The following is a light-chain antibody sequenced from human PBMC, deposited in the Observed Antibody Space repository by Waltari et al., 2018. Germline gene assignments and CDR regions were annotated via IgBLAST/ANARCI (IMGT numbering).Light chain of an antibody. V-gene: IGLV2-8*01. J-gene: IGLJ3*02. CDR2: EVN. Sequence: QSALTQPPSASGSPGPSATLSCTGTIRHIGGYDYLSWYLQPPGKAPKLIIYEVNKRPSGVPDRFSGSKSGNTAYLTVSGLQADDEADYYCASYAGTNNLVFGGGTKLTVL. CDR1: IRHIGGYDY. CDR3: ASYAGTNNLV.